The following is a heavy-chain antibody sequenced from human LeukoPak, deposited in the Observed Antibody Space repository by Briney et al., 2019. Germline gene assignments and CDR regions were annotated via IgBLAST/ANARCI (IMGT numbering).Heavy chain of an antibody. CDR1: GFTFDDYA. D-gene: IGHD3-10*01. Sequence: PGGSLRLSRAASGFTFDDYAMHWVRQAPGKGLEWVSGISWNSGSIGYADSVKGRFTISRDNAKNSLYLQMNSLRAEDTALYYCAKETLWFGYAFDIWGQGTMVTVSS. J-gene: IGHJ3*02. V-gene: IGHV3-9*01. CDR2: ISWNSGSI. CDR3: AKETLWFGYAFDI.